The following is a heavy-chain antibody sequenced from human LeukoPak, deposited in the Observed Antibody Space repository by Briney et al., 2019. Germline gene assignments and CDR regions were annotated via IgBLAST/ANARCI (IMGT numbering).Heavy chain of an antibody. J-gene: IGHJ4*02. D-gene: IGHD5-18*01. CDR3: ARGQLWFTYYFDY. V-gene: IGHV3-21*01. CDR2: ISSSSSYI. Sequence: PGGTLRLSCAASGFTFSNYNMNWVRQAPGKGLEWVSSISSSSSYIYYADSVKGRFTISRDNAKNSLYLQMNSLRAEDTAVYYCARGQLWFTYYFDYWGQGTLVTVSS. CDR1: GFTFSNYN.